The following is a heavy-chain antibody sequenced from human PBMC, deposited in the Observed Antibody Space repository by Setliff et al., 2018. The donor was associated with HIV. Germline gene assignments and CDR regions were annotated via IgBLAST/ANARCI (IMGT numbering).Heavy chain of an antibody. V-gene: IGHV1-18*01. Sequence: RASVKVSCKASGYTFTSYGVSWVRQAPGQGLEWMGLISGYNGWTKYPQKFQGRVTMTTDTSTSTVYMELTSLTSDDTAVYYCARGGSGYYYYMDVWGKGTTVTVSS. CDR3: ARGGSGYYYYMDV. CDR1: GYTFTSYG. J-gene: IGHJ6*03. CDR2: ISGYNGWT. D-gene: IGHD2-15*01.